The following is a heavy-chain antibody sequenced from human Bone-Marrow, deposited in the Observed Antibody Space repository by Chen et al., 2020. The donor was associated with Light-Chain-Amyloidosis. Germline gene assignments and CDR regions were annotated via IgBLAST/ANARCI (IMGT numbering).Heavy chain of an antibody. CDR1: GFTFSSYG. J-gene: IGHJ4*02. V-gene: IGHV3-30*02. D-gene: IGHD4-17*01. Sequence: VHLVETGGALIQPGGSLRLSCAASGFTFSSYGIHWVRQAPGKGLEWVAFIRYDGSNKYYADSVKGRFTISRDNSKNTLYLQMNSLRAEDTALYYCAKGHDYGDYGEYYFDYWGQGTLVTVSS. CDR3: AKGHDYGDYGEYYFDY. CDR2: IRYDGSNK.